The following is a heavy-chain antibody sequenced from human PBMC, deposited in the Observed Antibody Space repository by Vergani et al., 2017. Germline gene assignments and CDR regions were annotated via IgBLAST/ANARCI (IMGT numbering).Heavy chain of an antibody. CDR2: IYHNGST. CDR3: AREREELGIPH. Sequence: QLQLQESGPGLVKPSQTLSLTCAVSGGSISSGGYSWSWIRQPPGKGLEWSGYIYHNGSTYYNPSLKSRVTISVDRSKNQFSLKLSSVTAADTAVYYCAREREELGIPHWGQGTLVTVSS. V-gene: IGHV4-30-2*01. J-gene: IGHJ4*02. D-gene: IGHD7-27*01. CDR1: GGSISSGGYS.